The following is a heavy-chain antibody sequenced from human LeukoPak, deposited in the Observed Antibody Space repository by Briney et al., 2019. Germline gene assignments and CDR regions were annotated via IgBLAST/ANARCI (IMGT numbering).Heavy chain of an antibody. J-gene: IGHJ3*02. CDR3: ARLPYYYDSSGFPTHAFDI. Sequence: GESLKISCKGSGYSFTSCWIGWVRQMPGKGLEWMGIIYPGDSDTRYSPSFQGQVTISADKSISTAYLQWSSLKASDTAMYYCARLPYYYDSSGFPTHAFDIWGQGTMVTVSS. D-gene: IGHD3-22*01. CDR1: GYSFTSCW. CDR2: IYPGDSDT. V-gene: IGHV5-51*01.